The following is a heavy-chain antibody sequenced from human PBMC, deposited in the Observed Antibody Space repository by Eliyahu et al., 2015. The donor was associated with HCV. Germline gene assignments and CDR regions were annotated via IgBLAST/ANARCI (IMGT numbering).Heavy chain of an antibody. CDR2: ISGSGGST. CDR1: GFPFXSXA. J-gene: IGHJ5*02. D-gene: IGHD2-2*02. Sequence: EVQLLESGGGLVQPGGSLXXXCAASGFPFXSXAMGGVRQAPGKGLGWVSAISGSGGSTYYADSVKGRFTISRDNSKNTLYLQMNSLRAEDTAVYYCAKDVVPAAISEPGWFDPWGQGTLVTVSS. CDR3: AKDVVPAAISEPGWFDP. V-gene: IGHV3-23*01.